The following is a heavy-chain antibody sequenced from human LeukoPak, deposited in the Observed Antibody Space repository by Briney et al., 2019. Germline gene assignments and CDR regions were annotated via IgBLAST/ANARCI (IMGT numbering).Heavy chain of an antibody. CDR1: GGTFSSYA. CDR2: IIPILGIA. CDR3: ARSITYGSGSYYNSYFDY. Sequence: GASVKVSCKASGGTFSSYAISWVRQAPGQGHEWMGRIIPILGIANYAQKFQGRVTITADKSTSTAYMELSSLRSEDTAVYYCARSITYGSGSYYNSYFDYWGQGTLVTVSS. J-gene: IGHJ4*02. D-gene: IGHD3-10*01. V-gene: IGHV1-69*04.